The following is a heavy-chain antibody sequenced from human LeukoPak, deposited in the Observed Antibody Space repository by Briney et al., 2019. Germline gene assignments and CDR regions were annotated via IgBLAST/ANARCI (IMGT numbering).Heavy chain of an antibody. Sequence: PGGSLRLSCAASGFIFSHYTMTWVRQAPGKGLEWLSSINGSGDATIYADSVMGRFTISRDNSKNTVSLQMNSLRAEDTAVYYCAVPYSSSWYPFDYWGQGTLVAVSS. CDR2: INGSGDAT. D-gene: IGHD6-13*01. V-gene: IGHV3-23*01. J-gene: IGHJ4*02. CDR3: AVPYSSSWYPFDY. CDR1: GFIFSHYT.